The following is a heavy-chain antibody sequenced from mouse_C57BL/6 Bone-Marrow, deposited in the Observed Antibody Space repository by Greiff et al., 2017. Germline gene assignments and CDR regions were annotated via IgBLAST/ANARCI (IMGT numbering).Heavy chain of an antibody. Sequence: QVQLQQSGAELVKPGASVKMSCKASGYTFTSYWITWVKQRPGQGLEWIGDIYPGSGSTNYNEKFKSKATLTVDTSSSTAYMQLSSLTSEDSAVYYCARDDYVDWYFDVWGTGTTVTVSS. J-gene: IGHJ1*03. D-gene: IGHD2-4*01. CDR1: GYTFTSYW. CDR2: IYPGSGST. V-gene: IGHV1-55*01. CDR3: ARDDYVDWYFDV.